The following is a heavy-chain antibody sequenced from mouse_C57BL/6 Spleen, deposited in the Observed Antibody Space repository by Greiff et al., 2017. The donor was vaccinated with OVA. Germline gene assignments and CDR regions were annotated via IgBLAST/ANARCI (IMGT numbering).Heavy chain of an antibody. V-gene: IGHV1-39*01. D-gene: IGHD2-4*01. Sequence: VQLQQSGPELVKPGASVKISCKASGYSFTDYNMNWVKQSNGKSLEWIGVINPNSGTTSSNQKLKGRATLTVDQSSSTAYMQLNSLTSEDSAVYYCASYYDYGRGFAYWGQGTLVTVSA. CDR1: GYSFTDYN. J-gene: IGHJ3*01. CDR2: INPNSGTT. CDR3: ASYYDYGRGFAY.